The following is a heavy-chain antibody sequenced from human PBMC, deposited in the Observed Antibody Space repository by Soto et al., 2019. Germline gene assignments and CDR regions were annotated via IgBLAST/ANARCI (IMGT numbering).Heavy chain of an antibody. CDR2: ISGSGGST. Sequence: GGSLRLSCAASGFTFSSYAMSWVRQAPGKGLEWVSAISGSGGSTYYADSVKGRFTISRDNSKNTLYLQMNSLRAEDTAVYYCAKDGRREYSAYYFDYWGQGTLVTVSS. D-gene: IGHD5-18*01. V-gene: IGHV3-23*01. CDR3: AKDGRREYSAYYFDY. J-gene: IGHJ4*02. CDR1: GFTFSSYA.